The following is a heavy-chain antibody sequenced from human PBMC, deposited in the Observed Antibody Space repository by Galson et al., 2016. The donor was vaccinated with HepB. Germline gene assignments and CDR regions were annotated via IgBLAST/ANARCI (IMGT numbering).Heavy chain of an antibody. Sequence: ETLSLTCAAYGGSFSGYYWSWIRQPPGKGLEWIREINHSGGTYYNPSLKGRVTISVDTSKNQFSLKLSSVTAADTAVYYCAFKYYDILTGYATDHYYYYGMDVWGQGNTVTVSS. CDR3: AFKYYDILTGYATDHYYYYGMDV. D-gene: IGHD3-9*01. CDR1: GGSFSGYY. CDR2: INHSGGT. V-gene: IGHV4-34*01. J-gene: IGHJ6*02.